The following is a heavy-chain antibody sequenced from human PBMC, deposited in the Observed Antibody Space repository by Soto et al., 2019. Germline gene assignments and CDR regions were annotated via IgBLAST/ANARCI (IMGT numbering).Heavy chain of an antibody. CDR3: ARDYGRDGYNFDY. V-gene: IGHV3-48*02. J-gene: IGHJ4*02. Sequence: EVQLVESWGGLVQPGGSLRLSCAASGFTCSSYSMNWVLQAPGKGLEWISYIDSSSSTIYYADSVRGRFTISRDNAKNSLYLQMNSLRDDDTAVYYCARDYGRDGYNFDYWGQGTLVTVSS. CDR2: IDSSSSTI. CDR1: GFTCSSYS. D-gene: IGHD5-12*01.